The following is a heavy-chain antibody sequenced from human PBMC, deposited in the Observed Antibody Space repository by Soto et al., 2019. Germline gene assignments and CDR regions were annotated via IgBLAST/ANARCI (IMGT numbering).Heavy chain of an antibody. D-gene: IGHD6-13*01. CDR1: GYTFTSYA. CDR3: AREGIAAAGTRPFDY. J-gene: IGHJ4*02. V-gene: IGHV1-3*01. Sequence: EASVKVSCKASGYTFTSYAMHWVRQAPGQRLGWMGWINAGNGNTKYSQKFQGRVTITRDTSASTAYMELSSLRSEDTAVYYCAREGIAAAGTRPFDYWGQGTLVTVLL. CDR2: INAGNGNT.